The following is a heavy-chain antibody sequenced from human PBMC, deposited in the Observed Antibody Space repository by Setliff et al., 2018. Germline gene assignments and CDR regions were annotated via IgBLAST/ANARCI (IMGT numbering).Heavy chain of an antibody. J-gene: IGHJ3*02. D-gene: IGHD3-22*01. CDR2: IIPILGIA. CDR1: GGTFSSYA. CDR3: ARDSRNYYDSSGLYERNAFDI. Sequence: SVKVSCKTSGGTFSSYAISWVRQAPGQGLEWMGGIIPILGIANYAQKFQGRVTITADKSTSTAYMELSSLRSEDTAVYYCARDSRNYYDSSGLYERNAFDIWGQGTMVTVSS. V-gene: IGHV1-69*10.